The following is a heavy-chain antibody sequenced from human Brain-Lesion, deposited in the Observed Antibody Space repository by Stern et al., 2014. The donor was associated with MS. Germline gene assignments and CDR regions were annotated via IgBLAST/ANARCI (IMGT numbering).Heavy chain of an antibody. CDR2: IYWDNDK. Sequence: QVTLKESGPALVTPTHPPTLTCPFSGFSLRTDGVGVGWARQPPGQALESLALIYWDNDKRYSPSLRSRLTITKDTSRNQVVLTMTNMDPVDTATYYCAHRRPHYASWDNGDFDYWGQGALVTVSS. V-gene: IGHV2-5*02. CDR3: AHRRPHYASWDNGDFDY. J-gene: IGHJ4*02. D-gene: IGHD3-3*01. CDR1: GFSLRTDGVG.